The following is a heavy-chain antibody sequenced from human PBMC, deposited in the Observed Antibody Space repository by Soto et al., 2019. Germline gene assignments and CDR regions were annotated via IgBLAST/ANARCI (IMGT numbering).Heavy chain of an antibody. CDR1: GGMFYSSA. J-gene: IGHJ4*02. V-gene: IGHV1-69*13. CDR2: IVPMNGSP. CDR3: TFAPNCTYQLTRY. Sequence: VKVSCKASGGMFYSSAINWVRQAPGQGIERMGGIVPMNGSPKYAQEFQDRVTITADASATTAYLDLSGLKSEDTAVYFCTFAPNCTYQLTRYXGRRTLVTVSS. D-gene: IGHD2-2*01.